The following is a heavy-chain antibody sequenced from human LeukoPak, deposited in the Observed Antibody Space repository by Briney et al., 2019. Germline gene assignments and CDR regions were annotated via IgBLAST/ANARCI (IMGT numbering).Heavy chain of an antibody. J-gene: IGHJ4*02. Sequence: SETLSLTCAVYGGSFSGYYWSWVRQPPGKGLEWIGEMNHSGSTHYNPSLKSRVTISVDTSKNQFSLRLSSVTAADTAVYYCASTEMATRNFDYWGQGTLVTVSS. D-gene: IGHD5-24*01. V-gene: IGHV4-34*01. CDR3: ASTEMATRNFDY. CDR1: GGSFSGYY. CDR2: MNHSGST.